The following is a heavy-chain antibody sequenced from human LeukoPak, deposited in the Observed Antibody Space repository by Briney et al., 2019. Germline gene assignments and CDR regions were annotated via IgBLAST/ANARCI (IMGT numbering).Heavy chain of an antibody. CDR3: ARRSDPYCSSTSCYRRVYFDY. V-gene: IGHV4-34*01. J-gene: IGHJ4*02. Sequence: SETLSLTCAVYGGSFSGYYWSWIRQPPGKGLEWIGEINHSGSTNYNPSLKSRVTISVDTSKNQFSLKLSSVTAADTAVYYCARRSDPYCSSTSCYRRVYFDYWGQGTLVTVSS. D-gene: IGHD2-2*01. CDR1: GGSFSGYY. CDR2: INHSGST.